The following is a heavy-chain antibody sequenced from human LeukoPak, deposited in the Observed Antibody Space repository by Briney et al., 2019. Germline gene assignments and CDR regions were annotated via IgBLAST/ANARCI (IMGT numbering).Heavy chain of an antibody. Sequence: GASVKVSCKASGYTFTGYYMHWVRQAPGQGLEWMGWINPNSGGANYAQKFQGRVTMTRDTSISTAYMELRRLRSDDTAVYYCARHGSQDPLIAAAGPDFDYWGQGTLVTVSS. CDR3: ARHGSQDPLIAAAGPDFDY. V-gene: IGHV1-2*02. J-gene: IGHJ4*02. CDR2: INPNSGGA. CDR1: GYTFTGYY. D-gene: IGHD6-13*01.